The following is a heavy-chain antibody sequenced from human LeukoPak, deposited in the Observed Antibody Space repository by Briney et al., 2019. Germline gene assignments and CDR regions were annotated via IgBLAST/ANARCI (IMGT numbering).Heavy chain of an antibody. V-gene: IGHV3-48*04. Sequence: GWSLRLSCAASGFTFSSYSMNWVRQAPGKGLEWVSYISSSSSTIYYADSVKGRFTISRDNSKNTLYLQMNSLRAEDTAVYYCAKDKSISWYMPHYYAMDVWGQGTTVTVSS. CDR3: AKDKSISWYMPHYYAMDV. D-gene: IGHD6-13*01. J-gene: IGHJ6*02. CDR2: ISSSSSTI. CDR1: GFTFSSYS.